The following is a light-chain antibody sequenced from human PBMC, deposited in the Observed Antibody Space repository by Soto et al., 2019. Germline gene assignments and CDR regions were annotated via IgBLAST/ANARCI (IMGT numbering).Light chain of an antibody. CDR1: QSITRN. CDR2: GAS. V-gene: IGKV3-15*01. CDR3: QQYNNWPLWT. Sequence: DIVLTQSPATLSLSPGDRATLSCRASQSITRNLAWYQQHPCQPPRLLVYGASTRATGIPVRFSGSGSGTDFTLTISSLQSEDFAVSYCQQYNNWPLWTFGQGTKVDIK. J-gene: IGKJ1*01.